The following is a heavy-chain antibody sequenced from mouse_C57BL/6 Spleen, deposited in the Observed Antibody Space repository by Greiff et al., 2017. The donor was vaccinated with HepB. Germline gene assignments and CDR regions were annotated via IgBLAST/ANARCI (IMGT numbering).Heavy chain of an antibody. CDR1: GYTFTSYG. J-gene: IGHJ4*01. V-gene: IGHV1-81*01. CDR3: AREDYSNSYAMDY. Sequence: QVHVKQSGAELARPGASVKLSCKASGYTFTSYGISWVKQRTGQGLEWIGEIYPRSGNTYYNEKFKGKATLTADKSSSTAYMELRSLTSEDSAVYFCAREDYSNSYAMDYWGQGTSVTVSS. CDR2: IYPRSGNT. D-gene: IGHD2-5*01.